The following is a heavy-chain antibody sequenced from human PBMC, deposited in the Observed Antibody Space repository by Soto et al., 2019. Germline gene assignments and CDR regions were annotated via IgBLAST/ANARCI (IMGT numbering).Heavy chain of an antibody. CDR1: GVSITNYY. Sequence: PSETLSLTCTVSGVSITNYYWSWIRQSPGKGLEWIAYIYYDGTTNYNPSLKSRAVISMDTTKNQFSLKVKSVTAADTAFYHCVKDSGYVWFDPWGQGTLVTVSS. CDR2: IYYDGTT. CDR3: VKDSGYVWFDP. J-gene: IGHJ5*02. D-gene: IGHD5-12*01. V-gene: IGHV4-59*12.